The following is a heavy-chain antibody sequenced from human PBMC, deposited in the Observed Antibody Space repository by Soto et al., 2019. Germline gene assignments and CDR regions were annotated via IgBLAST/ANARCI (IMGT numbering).Heavy chain of an antibody. J-gene: IGHJ4*02. CDR2: IIPIFGTA. CDR3: AREMTTVNQKYYFDY. V-gene: IGHV1-69*06. CDR1: GGTFSSYA. Sequence: QVQLVQSGAEVKKPGSSVKVSCKASGGTFSSYAIRWVRQAPGQGLEWMGGIIPIFGTANYAQKFQGRVTMTADKSTSTAYMALSSLRSEDTAVYYCAREMTTVNQKYYFDYWGQGTLVTVSS. D-gene: IGHD4-17*01.